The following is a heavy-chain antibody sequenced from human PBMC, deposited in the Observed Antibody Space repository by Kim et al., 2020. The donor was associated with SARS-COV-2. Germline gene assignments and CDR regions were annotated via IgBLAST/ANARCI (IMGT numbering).Heavy chain of an antibody. CDR3: AREGVDAFDI. Sequence: TANYAKKFQGRVTITADESTSTAYMELSSLRSEDTAVYYCAREGVDAFDIWGQGTMVTVSS. D-gene: IGHD3-16*01. J-gene: IGHJ3*02. CDR2: TA. V-gene: IGHV1-69*01.